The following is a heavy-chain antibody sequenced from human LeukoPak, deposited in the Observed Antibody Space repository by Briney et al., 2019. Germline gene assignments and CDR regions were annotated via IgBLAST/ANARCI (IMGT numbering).Heavy chain of an antibody. V-gene: IGHV1-69*13. CDR2: IIPIFGTA. D-gene: IGHD2-15*01. J-gene: IGHJ6*04. Sequence: ASVKVSCKASGGTFSSYAISWVRQAPGQGLERMGGIIPIFGTANYAQKFQGRVTITADESTSTAYMELSSLRSEDTAVYYCARNVGRVVAATGYGMDVWGKGTTVTVSS. CDR3: ARNVGRVVAATGYGMDV. CDR1: GGTFSSYA.